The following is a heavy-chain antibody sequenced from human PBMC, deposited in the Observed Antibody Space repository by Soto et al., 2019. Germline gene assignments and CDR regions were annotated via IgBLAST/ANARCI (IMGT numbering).Heavy chain of an antibody. D-gene: IGHD3-22*01. Sequence: GESLKISCKGSGYSFAGYWITWVRQKPGKGLEWMGRIDPSDSQTYYSPSFRGHVTISVTKSTTTVFLQWSSLRASDTAMYYCARQIYDSDTGPNFQYYFDSWGQGTPVTVSS. CDR1: GYSFAGYW. CDR2: IDPSDSQT. V-gene: IGHV5-10-1*01. CDR3: ARQIYDSDTGPNFQYYFDS. J-gene: IGHJ4*02.